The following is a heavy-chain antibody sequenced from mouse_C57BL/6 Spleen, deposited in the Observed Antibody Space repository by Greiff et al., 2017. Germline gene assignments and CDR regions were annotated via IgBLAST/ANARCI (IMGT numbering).Heavy chain of an antibody. CDR3: ARGDGYYVN. J-gene: IGHJ2*01. V-gene: IGHV1-20*01. CDR2: INPYNGDT. CDR1: GYSFTGYF. D-gene: IGHD2-3*01. Sequence: EVQLQQSGPELVKPGDSVKISCKASGYSFTGYFMNWVMQSHGTSLEWIGRINPYNGDTFYNQKFKGKATLTVDKSSSTAHMELRSLTSEDSAVYYCARGDGYYVNWGQGTTLTVSS.